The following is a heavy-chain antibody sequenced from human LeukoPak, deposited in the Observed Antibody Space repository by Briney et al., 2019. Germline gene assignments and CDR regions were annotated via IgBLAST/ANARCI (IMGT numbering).Heavy chain of an antibody. J-gene: IGHJ6*04. Sequence: GGSLRLSCAASGFTFSSYAMSWVRQAPGKGLEWVSSISSSSSYMYYADSVKGRFTISRDNAKNSLYLQMNSLRAEDTAVYYCAELGITMIGGVWGKGTTVTISS. V-gene: IGHV3-21*01. CDR3: AELGITMIGGV. CDR1: GFTFSSYA. CDR2: ISSSSSYM. D-gene: IGHD3-10*02.